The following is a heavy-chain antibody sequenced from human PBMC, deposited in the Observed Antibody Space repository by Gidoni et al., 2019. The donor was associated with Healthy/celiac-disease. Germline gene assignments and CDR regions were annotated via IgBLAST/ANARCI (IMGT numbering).Heavy chain of an antibody. CDR2: IKSKTDGGTT. D-gene: IGHD2-2*01. CDR1: GSTFSTAW. J-gene: IGHJ6*02. Sequence: EVQLVESGGGLVKPGGSLRLSCAASGSTFSTAWMRWVRQAPGTGLEWVGRIKSKTDGGTTDYAAPVKGRFTISRDDSKNTLYLQMNSLKTEDTAVYYCTTDLGGYCSSTSCHYYYYYGMDVWGQGTTVTVSS. CDR3: TTDLGGYCSSTSCHYYYYYGMDV. V-gene: IGHV3-15*01.